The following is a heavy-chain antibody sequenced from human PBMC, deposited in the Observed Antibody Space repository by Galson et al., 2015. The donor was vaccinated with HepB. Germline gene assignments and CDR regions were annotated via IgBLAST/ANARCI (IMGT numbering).Heavy chain of an antibody. Sequence: SLRLSCAASGFTFSSYSMNWVRQAPGKGLEWVSYISSSSSTIYYADSVKGRFTISRDNAKNSLYLQMNSLRAEDTAVYYCARDSRYCSSTSCYLSDAFDIWGQGTMVTVSS. CDR1: GFTFSSYS. CDR3: ARDSRYCSSTSCYLSDAFDI. D-gene: IGHD2-2*01. CDR2: ISSSSSTI. V-gene: IGHV3-48*01. J-gene: IGHJ3*02.